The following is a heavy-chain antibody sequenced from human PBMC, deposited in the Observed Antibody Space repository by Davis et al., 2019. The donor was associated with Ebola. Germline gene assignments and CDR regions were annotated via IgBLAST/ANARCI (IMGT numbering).Heavy chain of an antibody. D-gene: IGHD3-22*01. CDR1: GFTFSSYA. J-gene: IGHJ4*02. CDR3: ARLLDYYDSSADY. V-gene: IGHV3-23*01. CDR2: ISGSGGST. Sequence: GGSLRLSCAASGFTFSSYAMSWVRQAPGKGLEWVSAISGSGGSTYYADSVKGRFTISRDNSKNTLYLQMNSLGAEDTAMYYCARLLDYYDSSADYWGQGTLVTVSS.